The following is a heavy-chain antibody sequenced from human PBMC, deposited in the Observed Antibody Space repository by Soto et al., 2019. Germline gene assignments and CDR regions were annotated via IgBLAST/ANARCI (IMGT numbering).Heavy chain of an antibody. V-gene: IGHV3-23*01. Sequence: GESLKISCAASGFAFSSYAMTWVRQTPEQGLEWVSSISDTGIQIYYADSVKGRFTISRDNSLNTVYLQMDSLRVDDTAVYYCAKGLAPRLSNYFDSWGQGTLVTVSS. CDR3: AKGLAPRLSNYFDS. D-gene: IGHD4-4*01. CDR2: ISDTGIQI. CDR1: GFAFSSYA. J-gene: IGHJ5*01.